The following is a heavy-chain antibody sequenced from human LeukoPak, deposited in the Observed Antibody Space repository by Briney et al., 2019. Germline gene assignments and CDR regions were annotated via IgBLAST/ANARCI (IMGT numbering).Heavy chain of an antibody. J-gene: IGHJ4*02. Sequence: AGGSLRLSCAASGFTFSRQSMNWVRLAPGKGLEWLSHISIASTTYYADSVKGRFTISRDNARNSVFLQMASLRAGDTAVYYCARMYYHDSSDYYWAPDYWGQGTLVTVSS. D-gene: IGHD3-22*01. V-gene: IGHV3-48*01. CDR2: ISIASTT. CDR1: GFTFSRQS. CDR3: ARMYYHDSSDYYWAPDY.